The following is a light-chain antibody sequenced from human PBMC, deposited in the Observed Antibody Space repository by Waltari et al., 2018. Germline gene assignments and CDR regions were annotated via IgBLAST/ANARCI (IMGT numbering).Light chain of an antibody. Sequence: AIRMTQSPSSLSASTGDRVTITCRARQGISSYLAWYQQKPGKAPKLLIYAASTLQSGVPARFTGSGSGTDFTLSLSCLQSEDFATYSCQQYYSYPLTFGGGTQVEIK. CDR1: QGISSY. V-gene: IGKV1-8*01. CDR2: AAS. J-gene: IGKJ4*01. CDR3: QQYYSYPLT.